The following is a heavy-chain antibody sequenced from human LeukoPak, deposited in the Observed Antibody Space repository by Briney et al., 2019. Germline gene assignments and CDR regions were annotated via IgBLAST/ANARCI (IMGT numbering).Heavy chain of an antibody. CDR2: MNPNSGNT. D-gene: IGHD2-2*01. V-gene: IGHV1-8*01. Sequence: ASVKVSCKASGYTFTSYDINWVRQATGQGLEWMGWMNPNSGNTGYAQKFQGRVTMTRNTSISTAYMELSSLRSEDTAVYYCARAPPQDIVVVPAATNWFDPWGQGTLVTVSS. J-gene: IGHJ5*02. CDR3: ARAPPQDIVVVPAATNWFDP. CDR1: GYTFTSYD.